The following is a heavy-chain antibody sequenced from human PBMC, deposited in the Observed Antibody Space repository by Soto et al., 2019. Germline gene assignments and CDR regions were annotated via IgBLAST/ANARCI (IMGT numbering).Heavy chain of an antibody. CDR2: IYYSGST. CDR1: GGSISSGGYY. V-gene: IGHV4-31*03. CDR3: ARTASSRITMVRGVADYNWFDP. J-gene: IGHJ5*02. Sequence: QVQLQESGPGLVKPSQTLSLTCTVSGGSISSGGYYWSWIHQHPGKGLEWIGYIYYSGSTHYNPSLKSRVTISVDTSKNQFSLKLSSVTAADTAVYYCARTASSRITMVRGVADYNWFDPWGQGTLVTVSS. D-gene: IGHD3-10*01.